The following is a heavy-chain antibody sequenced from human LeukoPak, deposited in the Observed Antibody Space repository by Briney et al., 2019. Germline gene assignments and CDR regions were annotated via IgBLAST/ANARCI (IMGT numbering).Heavy chain of an antibody. CDR3: ARASGHYYYYYMDV. D-gene: IGHD1-26*01. CDR2: ISAYNGDT. V-gene: IGHV1-18*01. J-gene: IGHJ6*03. CDR1: GYTFSSYG. Sequence: ASVKASCKASGYTFSSYGINWVRQAPGEGLEWMGWISAYNGDTIYAQKFQGRVTMTADTSTNTAYMDLRSLRSDDTAVYYCARASGHYYYYYMDVWAKGTTVTISS.